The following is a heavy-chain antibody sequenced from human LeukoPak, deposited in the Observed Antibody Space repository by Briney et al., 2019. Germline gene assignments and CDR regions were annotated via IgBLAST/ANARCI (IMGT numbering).Heavy chain of an antibody. CDR3: ARDLYSSSWYGAVDI. CDR2: LYYSGST. Sequence: PSETLSLTCTVSGGSISSYYWSWIRQPPGKGLEWIGYLYYSGSTNYNPSLKSRVTISVDTSKNQFSLKLSSVTAADTAVYYCARDLYSSSWYGAVDIWGQGTMVTVSS. V-gene: IGHV4-59*01. J-gene: IGHJ3*02. D-gene: IGHD6-13*01. CDR1: GGSISSYY.